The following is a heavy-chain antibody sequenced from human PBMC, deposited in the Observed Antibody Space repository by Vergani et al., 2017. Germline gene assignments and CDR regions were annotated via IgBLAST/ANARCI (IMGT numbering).Heavy chain of an antibody. CDR1: GFTFSSYW. CDR2: IKQDGSEK. Sequence: EVQLVESGGGLVQPGGSLRLSCAASGFTFSSYWMSWVRQAPGKGLEWVANIKQDGSEKYYVDSVKGRFTISRDNVKNSLYLQMNSLRAEDTAVYYCARVFWGSNSDYWGQGTLVTVSS. J-gene: IGHJ4*02. CDR3: ARVFWGSNSDY. V-gene: IGHV3-7*01. D-gene: IGHD6-13*01.